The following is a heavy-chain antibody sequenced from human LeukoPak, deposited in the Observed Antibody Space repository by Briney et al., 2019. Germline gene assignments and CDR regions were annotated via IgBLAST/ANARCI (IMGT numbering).Heavy chain of an antibody. Sequence: GGSLRLSCAASGFTFSSYGMHWVRQAPGKGLEWVAFIRSDGSNIYYADSVKGRFTISRDNSQNTLYLQMNSLRAEDTAVYYCAKDRMPYCSGGSCYSLDYWGQGTLVTVSS. CDR2: IRSDGSNI. CDR1: GFTFSSYG. V-gene: IGHV3-30*02. CDR3: AKDRMPYCSGGSCYSLDY. D-gene: IGHD2-15*01. J-gene: IGHJ4*02.